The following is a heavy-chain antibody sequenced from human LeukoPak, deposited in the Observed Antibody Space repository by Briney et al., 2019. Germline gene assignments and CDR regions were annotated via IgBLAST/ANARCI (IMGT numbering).Heavy chain of an antibody. D-gene: IGHD1-1*01. CDR2: INPNSGGT. V-gene: IGHV1-2*02. Sequence: GASVTVSFKASGYTFTGYYMHWVRQAPGQGLEWMGWINPNSGGTNYAQKFQGRVTMTRDTSISTAYMELSRLRSDDTAVYYCARDWPPHNWNDIGRDYWGQGTLVTVSS. CDR3: ARDWPPHNWNDIGRDY. CDR1: GYTFTGYY. J-gene: IGHJ4*02.